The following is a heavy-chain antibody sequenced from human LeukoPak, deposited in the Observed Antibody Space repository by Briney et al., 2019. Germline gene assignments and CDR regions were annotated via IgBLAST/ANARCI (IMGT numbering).Heavy chain of an antibody. J-gene: IGHJ4*02. V-gene: IGHV1-46*01. CDR1: GYTFTSYY. Sequence: ASVKVSCKASGYTFTSYYMHWVRQAPGQGLEWMGIINPSGGSTSYAQKFQGRVTMTRDTSTSTVYMELSSLTSEDTAVFYCARGGTYYYDSSGLFYFDYWGQGTLVTVSS. CDR3: ARGGTYYYDSSGLFYFDY. CDR2: INPSGGST. D-gene: IGHD3-22*01.